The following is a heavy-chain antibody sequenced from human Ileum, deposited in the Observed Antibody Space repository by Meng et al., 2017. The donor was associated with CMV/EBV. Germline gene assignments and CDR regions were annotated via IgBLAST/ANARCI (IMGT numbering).Heavy chain of an antibody. CDR1: DGSIRSYY. V-gene: IGHV4-59*01. J-gene: IGHJ5*02. Sequence: QGQLQESGPGLVKPSETLSLTCTVSDGSIRSYYWSWIRQPPGKGLEWIGYIYYSGSTNYNPSLKSRVTISVDTSKNQFSLRLSSVTAADTAMYYCARDLGYCSSTSCRNWFDPWGQGTLVTVSS. CDR2: IYYSGST. CDR3: ARDLGYCSSTSCRNWFDP. D-gene: IGHD2-2*01.